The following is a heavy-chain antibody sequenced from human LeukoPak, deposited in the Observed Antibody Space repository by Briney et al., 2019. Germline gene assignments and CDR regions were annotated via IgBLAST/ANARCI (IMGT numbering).Heavy chain of an antibody. CDR2: ISAYNGNT. D-gene: IGHD6-19*01. CDR1: GYTFITSD. CDR3: ARSAVADTLSAYYFDY. Sequence: APVKVSCKASGYTFITSDISWVRQAPGQGLEWMGWISAYNGNTNYAQKIQGRLTMTTDTSTNTAYMELRSLRSDDTAVYYCARSAVADTLSAYYFDYWGQGTLVTVSS. J-gene: IGHJ4*02. V-gene: IGHV1-18*01.